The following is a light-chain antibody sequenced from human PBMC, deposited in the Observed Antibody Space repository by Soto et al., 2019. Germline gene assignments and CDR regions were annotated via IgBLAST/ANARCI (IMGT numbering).Light chain of an antibody. J-gene: IGKJ1*01. Sequence: ELVEMETPEARRVGPGCRARRSSRASQSVSSYLAWYQQKPGQAPRLLIYDASSRATGIPARFSCSGSGTDFTLTICSLEPEAFAVYYCLQCGNWPRAFGQGTKVDI. CDR2: DAS. V-gene: IGKV3-11*01. CDR1: QSVSSY. CDR3: LQCGNWPRA.